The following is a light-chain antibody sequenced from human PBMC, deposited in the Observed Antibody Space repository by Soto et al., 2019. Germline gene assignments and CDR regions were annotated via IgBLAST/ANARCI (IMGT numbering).Light chain of an antibody. CDR2: EVS. J-gene: IGLJ3*02. CDR1: NNNIGDYNY. V-gene: IGLV2-14*01. CDR3: FCFTNHSLRWV. Sequence: QSALTQPASVSGSPGQSITISCTGTNNNIGDYNYVSWYQQHPDKAPKLMIYEVSNRPSGISGRFSGSKSGNTASLTISGLQADDEADYYCFCFTNHSLRWVFGGGTKVTVL.